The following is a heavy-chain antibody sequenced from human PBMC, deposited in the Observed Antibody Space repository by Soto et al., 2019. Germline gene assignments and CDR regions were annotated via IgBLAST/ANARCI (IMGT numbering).Heavy chain of an antibody. CDR3: AITRDSSRQFFFDH. CDR2: IYPGDSDT. D-gene: IGHD3-22*01. CDR1: GYTFSSYW. Sequence: PGESLKISCKGSGYTFSSYWIGWVRQMPGKGLEWMGIIYPGDSDTRYSPSFQGQVTISADKSISTVYLQWSSLKASDTAMYYCAITRDSSRQFFFDHWGQGTLVTVSS. V-gene: IGHV5-51*01. J-gene: IGHJ4*02.